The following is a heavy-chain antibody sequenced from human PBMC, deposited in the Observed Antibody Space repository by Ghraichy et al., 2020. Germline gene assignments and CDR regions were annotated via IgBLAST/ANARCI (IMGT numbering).Heavy chain of an antibody. CDR1: GFPLTSYA. CDR2: ISASGRST. J-gene: IGHJ3*01. Sequence: GESLNISCAVSGFPLTSYAMNWVRQAPGKGLEWVSAISASGRSTYYADSVKGRFTISRDKSKKTLYLQMNSLRADDTAVYYCPKEALTLADPGHAFDLWGQGTMVNVA. CDR3: PKEALTLADPGHAFDL. D-gene: IGHD6-19*01. V-gene: IGHV3-23*01.